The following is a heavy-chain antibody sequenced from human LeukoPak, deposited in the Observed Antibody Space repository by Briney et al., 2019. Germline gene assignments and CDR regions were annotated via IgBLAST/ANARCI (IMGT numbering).Heavy chain of an antibody. D-gene: IGHD6-19*01. V-gene: IGHV1-2*02. J-gene: IGHJ3*02. CDR1: GYTFTGYY. CDR2: INPNSGGT. CDR3: ARDPVAGTVDDPFDI. Sequence: GASVKVSCKASGYTFTGYYMHWVRQAPGQGLEWMGWINPNSGGTNYAQKLQGRVTMTTDTSTSTAYMELRSLRSDDTAVYYCARDPVAGTVDDPFDIWGQGTMVTVSS.